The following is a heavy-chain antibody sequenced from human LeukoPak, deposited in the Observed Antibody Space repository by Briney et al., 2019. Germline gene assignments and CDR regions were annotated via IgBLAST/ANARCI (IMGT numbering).Heavy chain of an antibody. J-gene: IGHJ4*02. CDR1: GGSISNYY. CDR3: ARAPGVVTVFDY. Sequence: SETLSLTCTVSGGSISNYYWSWIRQPPGRGLEWIGYIYYNGNTNYNPSLKSRVTISVDTSKNQFSLKLTSVTAADTAVYYCARAPGVVTVFDYWGQGTLVTVSS. CDR2: IYYNGNT. V-gene: IGHV4-59*01. D-gene: IGHD2-21*02.